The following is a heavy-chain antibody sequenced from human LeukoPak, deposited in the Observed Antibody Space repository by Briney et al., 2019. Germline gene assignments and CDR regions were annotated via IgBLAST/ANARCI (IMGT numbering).Heavy chain of an antibody. CDR1: GFTLGTHC. CDR3: VRSQGGYYYDSSGYYQGPLDY. D-gene: IGHD3-22*01. Sequence: PGGSLRLSCAASGFTLGTHCMTWVRQAPGKGLEWVSSISSSSKYIHYADSVKGRFTISRDNAENSLYLQMNGLRAEDTAMYYCVRSQGGYYYDSSGYYQGPLDYRGQGTLVTVSS. J-gene: IGHJ4*02. CDR2: ISSSSKYI. V-gene: IGHV3-21*01.